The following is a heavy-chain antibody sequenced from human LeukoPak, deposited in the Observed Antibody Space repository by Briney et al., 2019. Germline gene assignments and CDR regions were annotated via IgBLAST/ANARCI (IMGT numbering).Heavy chain of an antibody. J-gene: IGHJ3*02. CDR2: ISSSSNYI. CDR1: GFTFSTYR. V-gene: IGHV3-21*01. D-gene: IGHD3-9*01. CDR3: ARVDFDWLLWKSDAFDI. Sequence: GGSLRLSCTASGFTFSTYRMNWVRQAPGKGLEWVSSISSSSNYIYYADSLKGRFTISRDNAKNSLYLQMNSLRAEDTAVYYCARVDFDWLLWKSDAFDIWGQGTMVTVSS.